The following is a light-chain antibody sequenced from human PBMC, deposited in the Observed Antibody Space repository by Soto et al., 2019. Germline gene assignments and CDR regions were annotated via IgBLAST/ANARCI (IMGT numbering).Light chain of an antibody. CDR2: EVT. Sequence: QSALTQPASVSGSPGQSITISCTGTSSDVGRYNYVSWYQHHPGKAPKLIIYEVTIRPSGVSSRFSGSKSGYTASLTISGLQAEDEADYYCSSYTTVSPPYVFGNGTKLTVL. CDR3: SSYTTVSPPYV. CDR1: SSDVGRYNY. V-gene: IGLV2-14*01. J-gene: IGLJ1*01.